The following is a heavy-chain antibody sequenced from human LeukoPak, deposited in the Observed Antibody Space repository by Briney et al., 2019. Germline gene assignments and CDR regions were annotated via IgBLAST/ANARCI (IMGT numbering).Heavy chain of an antibody. V-gene: IGHV4-39*07. CDR2: MYYSGST. Sequence: SETLSLTCTISGGSISSSDYYWGWLRQPPGKGLEWLGSMYYSGSTYYNPSLKSRVTISVDTSKNQFSLKLRSVTAADTAVYYCAREGSSYDSSTNDAFDIWGQGTMVTVSS. CDR1: GGSISSSDYY. J-gene: IGHJ3*02. CDR3: AREGSSYDSSTNDAFDI. D-gene: IGHD3-22*01.